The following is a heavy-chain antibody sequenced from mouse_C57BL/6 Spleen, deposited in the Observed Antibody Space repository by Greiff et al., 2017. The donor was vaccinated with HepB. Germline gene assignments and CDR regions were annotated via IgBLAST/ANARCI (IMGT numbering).Heavy chain of an antibody. Sequence: EVQRVESGGGLVKPGGSLKLSCAASGFTFSSYAMSWVRQTPEKRLEWVATISDGGSYTYYPDNVKGRFTISRDNAKNNLYLQMSHLKSEDTAMYYCARDGGGTGTGDYWGQGTTLTVSS. CDR3: ARDGGGTGTGDY. V-gene: IGHV5-4*01. CDR2: ISDGGSYT. J-gene: IGHJ2*01. D-gene: IGHD4-1*01. CDR1: GFTFSSYA.